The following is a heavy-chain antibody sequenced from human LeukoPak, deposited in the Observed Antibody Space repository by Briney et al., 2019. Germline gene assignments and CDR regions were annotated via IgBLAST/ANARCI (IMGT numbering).Heavy chain of an antibody. CDR3: ARSIRGYSSGWYYFDY. V-gene: IGHV4-39*07. D-gene: IGHD6-19*01. J-gene: IGHJ4*02. Sequence: KTSETLSLTCTVSGGSISSSSYYWGWIRQPPGKGLEWIGSIYYSGSTYYNPSLKSRVTISVDTSKNQFSLKLSSVTAADTAVYYCARSIRGYSSGWYYFDYWGQGTLITVSS. CDR2: IYYSGST. CDR1: GGSISSSSYY.